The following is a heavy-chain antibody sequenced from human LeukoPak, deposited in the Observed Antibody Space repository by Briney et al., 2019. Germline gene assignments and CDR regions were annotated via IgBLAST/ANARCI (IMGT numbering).Heavy chain of an antibody. CDR3: ARSSVNWFDP. V-gene: IGHV5-51*01. J-gene: IGHJ5*02. D-gene: IGHD3-3*01. CDR1: GYSLNNYW. CDR2: IFPGDPHT. Sequence: GEALKISRQGSGYSLNNYWIGWVRQMPGKGPEWMGIIFPGDPHTRYSPSFQGQVTMSADKSISTAYLQWSSLRASDTAMYYCARSSVNWFDPWGQGTLVTVSS.